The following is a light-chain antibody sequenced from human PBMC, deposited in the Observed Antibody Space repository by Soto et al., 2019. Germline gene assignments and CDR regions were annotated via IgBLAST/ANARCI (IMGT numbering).Light chain of an antibody. V-gene: IGKV1-39*01. J-gene: IGKJ1*01. CDR1: QSISSY. Sequence: DIQMTQSPSSLSASVGDRVTITCRASQSISSYLNWYQQKPGKAPKLMIYAASSLQSGVQSRFNGSGSWTDFTLTISSLQPEDFATYYCQQSYSTSWTFGQGTKVDIK. CDR3: QQSYSTSWT. CDR2: AAS.